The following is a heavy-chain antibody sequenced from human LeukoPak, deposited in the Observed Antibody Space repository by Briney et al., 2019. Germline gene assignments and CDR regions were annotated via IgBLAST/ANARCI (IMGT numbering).Heavy chain of an antibody. CDR3: AKGRGGDYSYGSYYFDQ. D-gene: IGHD5-18*01. J-gene: IGHJ4*02. V-gene: IGHV3-30*18. CDR2: ISYDGSVK. Sequence: GGSLRLSCAVPGFSFSSYGMHWVRQAPGKGLEWVAVISYDGSVKYYADSVKGRFTISRDNPKNTLYLQMNSLGAEDTAVYYCAKGRGGDYSYGSYYFDQWGQGTLVTVSS. CDR1: GFSFSSYG.